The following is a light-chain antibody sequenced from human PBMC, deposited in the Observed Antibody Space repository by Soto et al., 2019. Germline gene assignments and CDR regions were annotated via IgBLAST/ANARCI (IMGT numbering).Light chain of an antibody. J-gene: IGKJ1*01. CDR2: DAS. CDR1: QSVSSSY. V-gene: IGKV3-11*01. CDR3: QQRSSWPGT. Sequence: EMVLTQSPGTLSLSPGERATLSCRPSQSVSSSYLAWYQQKPGQAPRLLIYDASNRATGIPARFSGSGSGTDFTLTISSLEPKDFAIYYCQQRSSWPGTFGQGTKVDIK.